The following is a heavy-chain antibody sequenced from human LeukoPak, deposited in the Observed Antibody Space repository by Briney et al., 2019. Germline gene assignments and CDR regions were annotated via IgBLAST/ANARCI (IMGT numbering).Heavy chain of an antibody. Sequence: GGSLRLSCAASGFTFSSYSMNWVRQAPGKGLEWVSSISSSSSYIYYADSVKGRFTISRDNAKNSLYLQMNGLRAEDTAVYYCARYSSSSPFDYWGQGTLVTVSS. CDR2: ISSSSSYI. D-gene: IGHD6-6*01. CDR1: GFTFSSYS. V-gene: IGHV3-21*01. J-gene: IGHJ4*02. CDR3: ARYSSSSPFDY.